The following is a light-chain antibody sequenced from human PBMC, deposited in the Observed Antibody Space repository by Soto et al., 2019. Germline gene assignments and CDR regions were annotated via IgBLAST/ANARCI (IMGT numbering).Light chain of an antibody. V-gene: IGKV3-20*01. Sequence: EIVLTQSPGTLSLSPGERATLSCRASQSVSSSYLAWYRQKPGQAPRLLIYGASGRATGIPDRFSGSGSGTDFTLTISRLEPEDFAVYYCQQYGSSPLTFGGGTKVEIK. CDR1: QSVSSSY. CDR2: GAS. CDR3: QQYGSSPLT. J-gene: IGKJ4*01.